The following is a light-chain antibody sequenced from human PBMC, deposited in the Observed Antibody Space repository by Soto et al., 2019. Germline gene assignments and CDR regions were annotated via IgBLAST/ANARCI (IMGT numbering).Light chain of an antibody. CDR1: QSVSSSC. V-gene: IGKV3-20*01. Sequence: EIVMTQSPGTLSLSPGERATLSCRASQSVSSSCLAWYQQKPGQAPRLLISGASSRATGIPGRFSGSGSGTDFTLTISRLEPEDFAVYYCHQYGSSPWTFGQGTKVDIK. CDR2: GAS. J-gene: IGKJ1*01. CDR3: HQYGSSPWT.